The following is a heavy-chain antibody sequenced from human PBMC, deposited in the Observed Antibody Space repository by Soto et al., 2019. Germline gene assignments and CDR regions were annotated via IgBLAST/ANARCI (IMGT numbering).Heavy chain of an antibody. V-gene: IGHV1-69*02. D-gene: IGHD4-17*01. J-gene: IGHJ3*02. CDR2: IIPILGIA. CDR1: GGTFSSYT. CDR3: AVTVYGDLRAYGAFDI. Sequence: ASVKVSCKASGGTFSSYTISWVRQAPGQGLEWMGRIIPILGIANYAQKFQGRVTITADKSTSTAYMELSSLRSEDTAVYYCAVTVYGDLRAYGAFDIWGQGTMVTVSS.